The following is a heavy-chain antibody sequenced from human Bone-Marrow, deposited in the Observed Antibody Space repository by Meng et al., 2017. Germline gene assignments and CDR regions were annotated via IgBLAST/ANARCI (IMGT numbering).Heavy chain of an antibody. Sequence: VQSQQSGPGLVKPPETCSPTRPISGDSVSSNSASWNWIRQSPSRGLEWLGRTYYKSKWSNNYAVSVKSRITINPDTSKNQFSLQLNSVTPEDTAVYYCASSIDYGDYYFDFWGQGTLVTVSS. J-gene: IGHJ4*02. V-gene: IGHV6-1*01. CDR1: GDSVSSNSAS. CDR3: ASSIDYGDYYFDF. D-gene: IGHD4-17*01. CDR2: TYYKSKWSN.